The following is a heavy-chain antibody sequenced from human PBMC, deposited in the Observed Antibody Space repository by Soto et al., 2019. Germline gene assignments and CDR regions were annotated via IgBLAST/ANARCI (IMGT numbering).Heavy chain of an antibody. CDR2: IFYDESKE. Sequence: GGSLRLSCAASGFTFRQYGMHWVRQAPGKGLEWVAVIFYDESKEYYADSVRGRFTISRDNSNNMLYLQMNSLRGEDTALYYCARDAAARDGRGGMDVWGQGTTVTVSS. D-gene: IGHD6-6*01. CDR1: GFTFRQYG. V-gene: IGHV3-33*01. J-gene: IGHJ6*02. CDR3: ARDAAARDGRGGMDV.